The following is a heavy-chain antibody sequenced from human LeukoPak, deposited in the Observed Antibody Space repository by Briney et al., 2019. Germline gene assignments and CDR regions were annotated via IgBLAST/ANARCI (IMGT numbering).Heavy chain of an antibody. D-gene: IGHD3-22*01. CDR3: AKDGRGSGYFPDY. CDR1: GFTFSSYS. V-gene: IGHV3-30*18. Sequence: GGSLRLSCAASGFTFSSYSIHWVRQAPGKGLEWVAVISYDGSNKYYADSVKGRFTISRDNSKNTLYLQMNSLRPEDSAVHYCAKDGRGSGYFPDYWGQGTLVTVSS. CDR2: ISYDGSNK. J-gene: IGHJ4*02.